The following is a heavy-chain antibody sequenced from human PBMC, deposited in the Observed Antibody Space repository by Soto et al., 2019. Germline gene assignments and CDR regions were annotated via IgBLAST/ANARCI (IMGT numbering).Heavy chain of an antibody. J-gene: IGHJ5*02. CDR1: GYTFTSYG. CDR3: ARFNGDYGWFDP. D-gene: IGHD4-17*01. V-gene: IGHV1-18*01. CDR2: ISGYNGNT. Sequence: QVQLVQSGAEVKKPGASVKVSCKASGYTFTSYGISWVRQAPGQGLEWMGWISGYNGNTKYAQKLQGRVTRTTDTSTRTAYMELRSLISDDTAVYYCARFNGDYGWFDPWGQGTLVTVSS.